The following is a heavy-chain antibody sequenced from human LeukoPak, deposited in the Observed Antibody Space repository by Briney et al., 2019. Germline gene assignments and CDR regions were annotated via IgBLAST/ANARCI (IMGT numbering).Heavy chain of an antibody. V-gene: IGHV1-18*01. J-gene: IGHJ5*02. D-gene: IGHD3-22*01. CDR3: ARDPMIVADNWFDP. CDR1: RGTFSSYA. CDR2: ISAYNGNT. Sequence: GASVKVSCKASRGTFSSYAIIWVRQAPGQGLEWMGWISAYNGNTNYAQKLQGRVTMTTDTSTSTAYMELRSLRSDDTAVYYCARDPMIVADNWFDPWGQGTLVTVSS.